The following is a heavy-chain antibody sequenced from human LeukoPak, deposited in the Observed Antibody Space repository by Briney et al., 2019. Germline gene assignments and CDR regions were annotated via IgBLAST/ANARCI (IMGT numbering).Heavy chain of an antibody. Sequence: PGGSLRLSCAASGFTFSSYAMTWVRQIPGKGLEWVSTISESGGGSYSGGGTYYGDSVKGRFIISKDGSTKTLFLQMDPLRADDTGIYYCAKGKVNHLGALDYWGQGALVTVSS. J-gene: IGHJ4*02. CDR3: AKGKVNHLGALDY. CDR2: ISESGGGSYSGGGT. V-gene: IGHV3-23*01. CDR1: GFTFSSYA. D-gene: IGHD1-26*01.